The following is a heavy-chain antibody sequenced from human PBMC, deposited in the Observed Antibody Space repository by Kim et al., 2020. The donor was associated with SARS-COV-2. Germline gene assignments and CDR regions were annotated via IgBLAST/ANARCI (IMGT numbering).Heavy chain of an antibody. CDR1: GFTFSTYW. CDR2: IKQDGSEK. CDR3: ARDGANGNYNFDY. Sequence: GGSLRLSCTGSGFTFSTYWMGWVRQAPGKGLEWVAGIKQDGSEKYYVDPVKGRFTISRDNDKNSLYLEMSSLRAEDTAMYYCARDGANGNYNFDYWGQGTLLTVSS. J-gene: IGHJ4*02. D-gene: IGHD1-1*01. V-gene: IGHV3-7*03.